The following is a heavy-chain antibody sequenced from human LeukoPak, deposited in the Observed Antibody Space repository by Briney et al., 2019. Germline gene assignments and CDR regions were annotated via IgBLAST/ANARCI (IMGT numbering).Heavy chain of an antibody. D-gene: IGHD4-17*01. CDR3: ARAYKRYMTTAYNFDY. CDR1: GYTFTSYD. V-gene: IGHV1-8*03. Sequence: RRASVKVSCKASGYTFTSYDINWVRQATGQGLERMGWMNPNSGNTGYAQKFQGRVTITRNTSISTAYMELSSLRSEDTAVYYCARAYKRYMTTAYNFDYWGQGALVTVSS. J-gene: IGHJ4*02. CDR2: MNPNSGNT.